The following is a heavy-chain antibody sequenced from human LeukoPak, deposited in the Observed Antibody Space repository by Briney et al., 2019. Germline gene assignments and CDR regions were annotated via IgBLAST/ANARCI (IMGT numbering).Heavy chain of an antibody. CDR1: GYTFTSYD. Sequence: ASVKVSCKASGYTFTSYDINWVRQATGQGLEWMGWMNPNSGNTGYAQKLQGRVTMTTDTSTSTAYMELRSLRSDDTAAYYCARVPKSGPHNWFDPWGQGTLVTVSS. V-gene: IGHV1-8*01. J-gene: IGHJ5*02. CDR2: MNPNSGNT. CDR3: ARVPKSGPHNWFDP. D-gene: IGHD2-2*01.